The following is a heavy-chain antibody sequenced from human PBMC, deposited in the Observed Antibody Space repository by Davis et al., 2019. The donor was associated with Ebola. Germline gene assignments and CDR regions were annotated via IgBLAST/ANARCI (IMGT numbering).Heavy chain of an antibody. CDR2: IIPIFGTA. V-gene: IGHV1-69*13. D-gene: IGHD2-21*01. CDR3: ARAVLGTILWSS. CDR1: GGTFSSYA. Sequence: AASVKVSCKASGGTFSSYAISWVRQAPGQGLEWMGGIIPIFGTANYAQKFQGRVTITADESTSTAYMELSSLRSEDTAVYYCARAVLGTILWSSWGQGTLVTVSS. J-gene: IGHJ4*02.